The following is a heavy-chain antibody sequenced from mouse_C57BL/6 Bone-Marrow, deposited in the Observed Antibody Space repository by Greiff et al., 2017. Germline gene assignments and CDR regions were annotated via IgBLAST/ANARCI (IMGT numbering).Heavy chain of an antibody. CDR3: ARALITTVVARYYAMDY. CDR1: GYSITSDY. CDR2: ISYSGST. Sequence: EVKLMESGPGLAKPSQTLSLTCSVTGYSITSDYWNWIRKFPGNKLEYMGYISYSGSTYYNPSLKSRISITRDTSKNQYYLQLNSVTTEDTATYYGARALITTVVARYYAMDYWGQGTSVTVSS. D-gene: IGHD1-1*01. V-gene: IGHV3-8*01. J-gene: IGHJ4*01.